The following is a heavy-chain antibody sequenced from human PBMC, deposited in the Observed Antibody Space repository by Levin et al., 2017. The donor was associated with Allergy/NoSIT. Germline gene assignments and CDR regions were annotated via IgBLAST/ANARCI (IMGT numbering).Heavy chain of an antibody. V-gene: IGHV3-7*01. CDR2: IRQEGSEK. J-gene: IGHJ4*02. Sequence: PGESLKISCAVSGFTLSSYWMNWVRQAPGKGLEWVANIRQEGSEKYYVDSVKGRFTISRDNAKNSLYLQMNSLRADDTAVYYCARGVTLIENWGQGTLVTVSS. D-gene: IGHD3-22*01. CDR1: GFTLSSYW. CDR3: ARGVTLIEN.